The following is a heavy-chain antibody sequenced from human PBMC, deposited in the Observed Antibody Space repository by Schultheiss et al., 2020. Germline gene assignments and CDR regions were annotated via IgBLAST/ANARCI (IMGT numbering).Heavy chain of an antibody. Sequence: SETLSLTCAVYGGSFSGYYWSWIRQPPGKGLEWIGEINHSGSTNNNPSLKSRVTISVDTSKNQFSLKLSSVTAADTAVYYCARHSSSWPFDYWGQGTLVTVSS. V-gene: IGHV4-34*01. CDR2: INHSGST. CDR3: ARHSSSWPFDY. J-gene: IGHJ4*02. D-gene: IGHD6-13*01. CDR1: GGSFSGYY.